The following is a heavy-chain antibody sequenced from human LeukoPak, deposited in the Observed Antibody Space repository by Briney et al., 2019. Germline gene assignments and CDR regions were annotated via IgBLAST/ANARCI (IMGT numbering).Heavy chain of an antibody. J-gene: IGHJ4*02. CDR1: GFTFTSYW. CDR3: AREGTMEEFDY. D-gene: IGHD1-7*01. CDR2: ISRTSIYI. Sequence: GGSLRLSCVASGFTFTSYWISWVRQAPGKGLEWVSSISRTSIYIYHAESVKGRFTISRDNAKNSLYLQMNSLRAEDTAVYYCAREGTMEEFDYRGQGTLVTVSS. V-gene: IGHV3-21*01.